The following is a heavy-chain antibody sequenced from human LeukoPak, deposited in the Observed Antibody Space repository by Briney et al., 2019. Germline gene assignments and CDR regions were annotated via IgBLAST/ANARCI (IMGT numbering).Heavy chain of an antibody. CDR3: ARVAQMDYYYYMDV. CDR1: GGSISSNY. J-gene: IGHJ6*03. Sequence: SETLSLTCTVSGGSISSNYWSWIRQPPGKGLEWIGYIYYSGSTNYNPSLKSRVSISVDTSKNQFSLKLSSVTAADTAVYYCARVAQMDYYYYMDVWGKGTTVTISS. D-gene: IGHD5-24*01. CDR2: IYYSGST. V-gene: IGHV4-59*01.